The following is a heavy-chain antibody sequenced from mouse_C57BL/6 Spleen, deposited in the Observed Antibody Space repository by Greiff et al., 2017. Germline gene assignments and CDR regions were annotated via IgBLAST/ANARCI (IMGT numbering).Heavy chain of an antibody. V-gene: IGHV1-64*01. CDR3: ARGVVAEDAMDY. Sequence: QVQLQQPGAELVKPGASVKLSCKASGYTFTSYWMHWVKQRPGQGLEWIGMIHPNSGSTNYNEKFKSKATLTVDKSSSTAYMQLSSLTSEDSAVYYCARGVVAEDAMDYWGQGTSVTVSS. CDR1: GYTFTSYW. D-gene: IGHD1-1*01. CDR2: IHPNSGST. J-gene: IGHJ4*01.